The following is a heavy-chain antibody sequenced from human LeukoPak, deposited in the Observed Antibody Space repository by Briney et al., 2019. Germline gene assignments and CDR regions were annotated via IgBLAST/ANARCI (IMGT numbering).Heavy chain of an antibody. V-gene: IGHV3-30-3*01. CDR2: ISYDGSNK. D-gene: IGHD2-2*01. J-gene: IGHJ6*02. CDR3: ARDEGYCSRTSCHGASKGMDV. CDR1: GFTFSGYP. Sequence: GGSLRLSCAASGFTFSGYPIHWVLQAPGKGLEWVAVISYDGSNKYYADSVKGRFTISRDNSKNTLYLQMNSLRAEDTAVYYCARDEGYCSRTSCHGASKGMDVWGQGTAVIVSS.